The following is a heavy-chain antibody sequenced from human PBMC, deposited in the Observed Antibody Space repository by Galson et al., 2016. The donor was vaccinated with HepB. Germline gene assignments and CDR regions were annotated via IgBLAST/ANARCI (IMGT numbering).Heavy chain of an antibody. CDR1: GCTFSDCW. CDR2: IRRGGSQL. CDR3: ARAQWRQARRAAYFAY. J-gene: IGHJ4*02. Sequence: SLKLSCAASGCTFSDCWINGDRQTPGQGLQWVANIRRGGSQLYSAEAVNGRFTISRDNFQNSLFLQMTSLRAEDTAVHYCARAQWRQARRAAYFAYWGQGALVTVSS. D-gene: IGHD5-18*01. V-gene: IGHV3-7*04.